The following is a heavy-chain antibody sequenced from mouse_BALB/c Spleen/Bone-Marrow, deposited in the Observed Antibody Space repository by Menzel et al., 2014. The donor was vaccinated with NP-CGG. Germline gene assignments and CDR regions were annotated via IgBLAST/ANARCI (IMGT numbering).Heavy chain of an antibody. CDR2: IRNKANGYTT. J-gene: IGHJ2*01. CDR1: GFTFTDYY. V-gene: IGHV7-3*02. CDR3: ARDRGGLLFDY. Sequence: EVKLVESRGGLVRPGGSLRLSCATSGFTFTDYYMNWVRQPPGEALEWLGFIRNKANGYTTEYSASVKGRFTISRDNSQSILYLQMNTLRAEDSATYYCARDRGGLLFDYWGQGTTLAVSS. D-gene: IGHD1-1*01.